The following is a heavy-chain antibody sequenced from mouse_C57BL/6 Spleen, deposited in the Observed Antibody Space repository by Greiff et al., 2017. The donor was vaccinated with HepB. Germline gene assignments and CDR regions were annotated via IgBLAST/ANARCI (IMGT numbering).Heavy chain of an antibody. Sequence: EVHLVESGGGLVKPGGSLKLSCAASGFTFSSYAMSWVRQTPEKRLEWVATISDGGSYTYYPDNVKGRFTISRDNAKNNLYLQMSHLKSEDTAMYYCARSYDYDGDWFAYWGQGTLVTVSA. CDR2: ISDGGSYT. CDR1: GFTFSSYA. V-gene: IGHV5-4*01. J-gene: IGHJ3*01. D-gene: IGHD2-4*01. CDR3: ARSYDYDGDWFAY.